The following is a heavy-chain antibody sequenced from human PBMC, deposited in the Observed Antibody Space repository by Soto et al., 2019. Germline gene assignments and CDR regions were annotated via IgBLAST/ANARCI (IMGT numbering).Heavy chain of an antibody. CDR1: GDSVSSNSAA. CDR3: ARAQVPVAGIPYYYNGMAV. J-gene: IGHJ6*02. CDR2: TYYRSNLYS. Sequence: SQTLSLTCAISGDSVSSNSAAWNWIRQSPSRGLEWLGRTYYRSNLYSDYALSVKSRITINPDTSKNQFSLQLNSVTPEDTAVYYCARAQVPVAGIPYYYNGMAVWGQGTTVTVSS. D-gene: IGHD6-19*01. V-gene: IGHV6-1*01.